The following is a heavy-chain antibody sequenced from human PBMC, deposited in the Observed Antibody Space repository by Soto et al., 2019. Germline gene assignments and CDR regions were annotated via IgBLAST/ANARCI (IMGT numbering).Heavy chain of an antibody. CDR1: GGSFSGYY. Sequence: SETLSLTCAVYGGSFSGYYWSWIRQPPGKGLEWIGEINHSGSTNYNPSLKSRVTISVDTSKNPFSLKLSSVTAADTAVYYCSRSQARYYDFWSGYLRGYFDYWGQGTLVTVSS. CDR3: SRSQARYYDFWSGYLRGYFDY. CDR2: INHSGST. J-gene: IGHJ4*02. D-gene: IGHD3-3*01. V-gene: IGHV4-34*01.